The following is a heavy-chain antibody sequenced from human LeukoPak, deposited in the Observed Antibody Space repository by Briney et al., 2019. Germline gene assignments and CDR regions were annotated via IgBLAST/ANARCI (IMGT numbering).Heavy chain of an antibody. D-gene: IGHD6-6*01. J-gene: IGHJ5*02. CDR1: GGSIGSGSYY. CDR2: IYYSGCT. CDR3: ARHVGPLYSSSSNWFDP. V-gene: IGHV4-39*01. Sequence: SETLSLTCIVSGGSIGSGSYYWGWIRQPPGKGLEWIGSIYYSGCTYYNPSLKSRVTISVDTSKNQFSMKLSSVTAADPAVYYCARHVGPLYSSSSNWFDPWGQGTLVTVSS.